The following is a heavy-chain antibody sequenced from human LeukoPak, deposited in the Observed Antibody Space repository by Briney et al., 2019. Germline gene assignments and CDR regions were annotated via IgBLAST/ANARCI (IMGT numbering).Heavy chain of an antibody. CDR2: ISDDGSVK. Sequence: GGSLRLSCAASGFPFSGYGMHWVRQAPGKGLEWMTIISDDGSVKYYAESVKGRFTISRDNSKNTLYLQMNSLRAEDTAVYYCAKEDVSGWYGVDYWGQGTLVIVSS. D-gene: IGHD6-19*01. CDR1: GFPFSGYG. J-gene: IGHJ4*02. V-gene: IGHV3-30*18. CDR3: AKEDVSGWYGVDY.